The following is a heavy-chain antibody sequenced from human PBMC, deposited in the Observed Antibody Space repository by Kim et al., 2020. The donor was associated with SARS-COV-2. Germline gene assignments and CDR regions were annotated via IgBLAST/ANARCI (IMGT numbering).Heavy chain of an antibody. V-gene: IGHV3-33*01. Sequence: GGSLRLSCVASGFIFSSYGMHWVRQAPGKGLEWVAVIWYDGSNKYYADSVKGRFTISRDNSKNTLYLEMNSLRAEDTAVYYCARYDSYGYLCYWGQGTLVTVSS. CDR1: GFIFSSYG. J-gene: IGHJ4*02. CDR2: IWYDGSNK. CDR3: ARYDSYGYLCY. D-gene: IGHD3-22*01.